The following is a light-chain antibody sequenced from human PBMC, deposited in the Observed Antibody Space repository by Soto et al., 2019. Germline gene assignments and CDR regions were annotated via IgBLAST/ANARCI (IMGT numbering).Light chain of an antibody. Sequence: QSVLSQPPSASGTPGQRVTISCSGSSSNIGSHTVNWYQHLPGTAPKLLIYSNNQRPSGVPDRFSGSKSGTSASLAISGLQSEDEADYYCAAWDDSLNAVVFGGGTKVTVL. CDR2: SNN. J-gene: IGLJ2*01. CDR1: SSNIGSHT. CDR3: AAWDDSLNAVV. V-gene: IGLV1-44*01.